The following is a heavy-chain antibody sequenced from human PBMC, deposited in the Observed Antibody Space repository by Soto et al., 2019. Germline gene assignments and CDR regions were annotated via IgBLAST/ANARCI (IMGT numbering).Heavy chain of an antibody. Sequence: EVQLLESGGGLVQPGGSLRLSCAASGFTFTNYAMSWVRQAPGKGLEWVSTIGGSGASPYYADSVKGRFTISRGKSKNPLYLQMNSLRAEDTAVYYCAKAHTYVLRFLEWLLYEDYWGQGTLVTVSS. J-gene: IGHJ4*02. CDR3: AKAHTYVLRFLEWLLYEDY. D-gene: IGHD3-3*01. V-gene: IGHV3-23*01. CDR1: GFTFTNYA. CDR2: IGGSGASP.